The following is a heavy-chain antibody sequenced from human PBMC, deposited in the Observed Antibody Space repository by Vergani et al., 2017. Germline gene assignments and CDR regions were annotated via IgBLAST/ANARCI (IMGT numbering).Heavy chain of an antibody. CDR2: INDSGST. CDR1: GGSFSAYY. D-gene: IGHD6-19*01. V-gene: IGHV4-34*01. CDR3: ARARGAVAGYFDY. J-gene: IGHJ4*02. Sequence: VQLQQWGTGLLKPSETLSLTCGVYGGSFSAYYWSWIRQPPGKGLEWIGEINDSGSTNYNPSLKSRATISVDTSKKQFSLKLNSVIAADTAVYYCARARGAVAGYFDYWGQGTQVTVSS.